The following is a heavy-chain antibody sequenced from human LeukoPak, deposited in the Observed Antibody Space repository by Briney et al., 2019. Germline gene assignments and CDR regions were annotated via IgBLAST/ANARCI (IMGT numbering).Heavy chain of an antibody. CDR3: AKDREKTYGDYGYIEFDY. J-gene: IGHJ4*02. D-gene: IGHD4-17*01. CDR1: GFTFSSYG. Sequence: GGTLGLSCAASGFTFSSYGMSWVRQAPGKGLEWVSAISGSGGSTYYADSVKGRFTISRDNSKNTLYLQMNSLRAEDTAVYYCAKDREKTYGDYGYIEFDYWGQGTLVTVSS. CDR2: ISGSGGST. V-gene: IGHV3-23*01.